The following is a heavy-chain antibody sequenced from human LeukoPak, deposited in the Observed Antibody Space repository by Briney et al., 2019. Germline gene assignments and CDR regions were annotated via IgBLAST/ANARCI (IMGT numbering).Heavy chain of an antibody. CDR3: ARGDKAVAFDWFDP. J-gene: IGHJ5*02. D-gene: IGHD6-19*01. V-gene: IGHV3-30-3*01. CDR1: GFTFSSYA. CDR2: KSYDGSTQ. Sequence: GGSLRLSCAASGFTFSSYAMHWVRQAPVKGLEWVAVKSYDGSTQFYADSVKGRFTISRDNSKNTLDLQMNSLRTDDTAVYFCARGDKAVAFDWFDPWGQGTLVSVSS.